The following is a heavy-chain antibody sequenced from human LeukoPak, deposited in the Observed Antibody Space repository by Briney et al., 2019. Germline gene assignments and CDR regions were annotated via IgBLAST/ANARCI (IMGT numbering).Heavy chain of an antibody. Sequence: PGGSLRLSCAASGFRFSSYAMHWVRQAPGKGLEYVSAISIDGGDTFYASSVKGRFTISRDNSKSTLYLQMGSLRAEDMAVYYCATETGTTESFDYWGQGTLVTVSS. CDR3: ATETGTTESFDY. CDR1: GFRFSSYA. V-gene: IGHV3-64*01. D-gene: IGHD1-1*01. CDR2: ISIDGGDT. J-gene: IGHJ4*02.